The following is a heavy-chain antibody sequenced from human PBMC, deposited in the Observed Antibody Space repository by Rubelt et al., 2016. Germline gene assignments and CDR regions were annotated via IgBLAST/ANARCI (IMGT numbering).Heavy chain of an antibody. CDR3: ARNLWGSGSYYMYDY. D-gene: IGHD3-10*01. Sequence: GKGLEWLANIKQDGSEKYYVDSVKGRFTISRDNAKNVLYLQMHSLRVEDTAVYYCARNLWGSGSYYMYDYWGQGTLVTVSS. V-gene: IGHV3-7*01. J-gene: IGHJ4*02. CDR2: IKQDGSEK.